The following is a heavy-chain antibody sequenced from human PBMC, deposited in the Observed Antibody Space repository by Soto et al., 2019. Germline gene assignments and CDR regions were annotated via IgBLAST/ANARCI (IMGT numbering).Heavy chain of an antibody. CDR3: ARERSYGYKEVDY. D-gene: IGHD5-18*01. CDR2: ISAYDGST. J-gene: IGHJ4*02. Sequence: ASVMVSGKGAGYTFTNYGISWVRQAPGQGLEWMGWISAYDGSTNYAQKLQGRVTMTRDTSTSTVYMELRSLRSDDTAVYYCARERSYGYKEVDYWGQETLAPLSS. CDR1: GYTFTNYG. V-gene: IGHV1-18*01.